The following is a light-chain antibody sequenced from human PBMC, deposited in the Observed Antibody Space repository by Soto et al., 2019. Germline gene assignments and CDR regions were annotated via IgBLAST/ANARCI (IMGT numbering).Light chain of an antibody. J-gene: IGLJ3*02. Sequence: QSALTQPPSASGSPGQSVTISCTGTSNDVGGYNYVSWYQQHPGKAPKLMIYEVSKRPSGVPDRFSGSKSGNTASLTVSGLQAEDEADYYCSSYAGSNNWVFGGGTQLTVL. CDR2: EVS. CDR3: SSYAGSNNWV. V-gene: IGLV2-8*01. CDR1: SNDVGGYNY.